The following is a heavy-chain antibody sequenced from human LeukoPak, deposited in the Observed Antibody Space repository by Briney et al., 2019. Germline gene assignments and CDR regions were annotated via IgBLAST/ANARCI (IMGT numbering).Heavy chain of an antibody. CDR2: IFYSGST. D-gene: IGHD6-13*01. J-gene: IGHJ6*02. CDR1: GGSISSKTHF. Sequence: PSETLSLTCTVSGGSISSKTHFWGWIRQPPGKGLEWIGNIFYSGSTNYNPSLKSRVTISVDTSKNQFSLKLSSVTAADTAVYYCASGRQQLAHYGMDVWGQGTTVTVSS. CDR3: ASGRQQLAHYGMDV. V-gene: IGHV4-39*07.